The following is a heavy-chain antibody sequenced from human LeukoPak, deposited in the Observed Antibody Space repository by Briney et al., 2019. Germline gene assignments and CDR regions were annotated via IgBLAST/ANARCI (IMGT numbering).Heavy chain of an antibody. Sequence: GGSLRLSCAASGFTFNSYGMHWVRQAPGKGLEWVAVIWYDGSNKYYADSVKGRFTISRDNSKNTLYLQMNSLRAEDTAVYYCASTAAGTIRFDYWGQGTLVTVSS. D-gene: IGHD6-13*01. V-gene: IGHV3-33*01. J-gene: IGHJ4*02. CDR3: ASTAAGTIRFDY. CDR1: GFTFNSYG. CDR2: IWYDGSNK.